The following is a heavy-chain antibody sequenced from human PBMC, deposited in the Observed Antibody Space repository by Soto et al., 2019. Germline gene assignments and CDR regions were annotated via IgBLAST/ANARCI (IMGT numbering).Heavy chain of an antibody. CDR3: ASRFGVVVAATYGMDV. CDR1: GGTFSSYA. D-gene: IGHD2-15*01. V-gene: IGHV1-69*12. J-gene: IGHJ6*02. Sequence: QVQLVQSGAEVKKPGSSVKFSCKASGGTFSSYAISWVRQAPGQGLEWMGGIIPIFGTANYAQKFQGRVTITADESTSTAYMELSSLRSEDTAVYYCASRFGVVVAATYGMDVWGQGTTDTVSS. CDR2: IIPIFGTA.